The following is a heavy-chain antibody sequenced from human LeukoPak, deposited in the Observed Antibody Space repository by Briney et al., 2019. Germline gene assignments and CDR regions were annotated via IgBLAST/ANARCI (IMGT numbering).Heavy chain of an antibody. CDR3: ARGVEPLAANTLAY. J-gene: IGHJ4*02. CDR2: LYYDGNT. CDR1: GFTVITND. Sequence: PGGSLRLSCAASGFTVITNDMTWVRQAPGKGLEWVSVLYYDGNTKYGDSVQGRFPISRDNSKNTLYLEMNSLSPDDTAVYYCARGVEPLAANTLAYWGQGTLVTVSS. V-gene: IGHV3-53*01. D-gene: IGHD1-14*01.